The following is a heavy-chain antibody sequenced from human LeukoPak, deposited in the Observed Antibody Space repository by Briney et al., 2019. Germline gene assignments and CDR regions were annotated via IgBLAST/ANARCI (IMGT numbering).Heavy chain of an antibody. D-gene: IGHD1-26*01. Sequence: SETLSLTCTVSGGSISSSSYYWGWIRQPPGKGLEWIGSIYYSGSTYYNPSLKSRVTISVDTSKNQFSLKLSSVTAADTAVYYCARTRGSYYYYYYYMDVWGKGTTVTVSS. CDR2: IYYSGST. CDR3: ARTRGSYYYYYYYMDV. V-gene: IGHV4-39*07. CDR1: GGSISSSSYY. J-gene: IGHJ6*03.